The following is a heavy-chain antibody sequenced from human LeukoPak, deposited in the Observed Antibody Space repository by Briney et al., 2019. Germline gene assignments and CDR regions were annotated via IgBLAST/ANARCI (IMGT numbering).Heavy chain of an antibody. J-gene: IGHJ5*02. CDR1: GGSFSGYY. D-gene: IGHD2-2*01. CDR2: INHSGST. Sequence: SETLSLTCAVYGGSFSGYYWSWIRQPPGKGLEWIGEINHSGSTNYNPSLKSRVTISVDTSKNQFSLKLSSVTAADTAVYYCARHPQLGYCSSTSCPRGWFDPWGQGTLVTVSS. CDR3: ARHPQLGYCSSTSCPRGWFDP. V-gene: IGHV4-34*01.